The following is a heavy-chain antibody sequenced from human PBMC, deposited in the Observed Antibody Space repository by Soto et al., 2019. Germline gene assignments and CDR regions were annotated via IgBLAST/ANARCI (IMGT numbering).Heavy chain of an antibody. Sequence: GGSLRLSCAASGFIFSDYWMSWVRQAPGKGLEWVANIKQDGSEKYYVDSVKGRFTTSRDNAKTSLYLQMSSLRAEDTAVYFCARGAYSNGWIFGYWGQGTLVTVSS. CDR1: GFIFSDYW. V-gene: IGHV3-7*01. J-gene: IGHJ4*01. CDR3: ARGAYSNGWIFGY. CDR2: IKQDGSEK. D-gene: IGHD6-19*01.